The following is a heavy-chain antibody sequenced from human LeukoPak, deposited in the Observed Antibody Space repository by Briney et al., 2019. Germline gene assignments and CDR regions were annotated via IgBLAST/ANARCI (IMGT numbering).Heavy chain of an antibody. D-gene: IGHD6-13*01. V-gene: IGHV4-38-2*01. CDR3: AREVYIAAAREYYFDY. CDR2: IYHSGST. J-gene: IGHJ4*02. Sequence: SSETLSLTCAVSGYSIISGYYWGWIRQPPGKGLEWIGSIYHSGSTYYNPSLKSRVTISVDTSKNQFSLKLSSVTAADTAVYYCAREVYIAAAREYYFDYWGQGTLVTVSS. CDR1: GYSIISGYY.